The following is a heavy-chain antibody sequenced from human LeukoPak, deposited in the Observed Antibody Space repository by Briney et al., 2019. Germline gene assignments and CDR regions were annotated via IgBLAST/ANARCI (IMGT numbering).Heavy chain of an antibody. Sequence: GGSLRLSCAASGFTFNTYWMSWVRQAPGKGLEWVANIKQDGSEKYYVDSVKGRFTISRDNTKNSLYLRMNSLRADDTAVYHCMMSLTAHYYYGMDVWGQGTTVTVSS. CDR1: GFTFNTYW. D-gene: IGHD2-21*02. V-gene: IGHV3-7*02. CDR3: MMSLTAHYYYGMDV. CDR2: IKQDGSEK. J-gene: IGHJ6*02.